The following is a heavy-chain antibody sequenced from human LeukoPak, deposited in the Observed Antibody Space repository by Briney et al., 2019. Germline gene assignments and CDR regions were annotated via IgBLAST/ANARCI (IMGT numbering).Heavy chain of an antibody. J-gene: IGHJ5*02. CDR1: GFTFSSYE. CDR2: ISSSGSTI. V-gene: IGHV3-48*03. Sequence: GGSLRLSCAASGFTFSSYEMNWVRQAPGKGLEWVSYISSSGSTIYYADSVKGRFTISRDNAKNSLYLQMNSLRAEDTAVYYCAKDGAAMAYNWFDPWGQGTLVTVSS. CDR3: AKDGAAMAYNWFDP. D-gene: IGHD5-18*01.